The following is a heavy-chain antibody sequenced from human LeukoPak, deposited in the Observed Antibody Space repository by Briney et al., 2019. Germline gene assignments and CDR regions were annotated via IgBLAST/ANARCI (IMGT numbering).Heavy chain of an antibody. CDR3: ARRRVFLIAAAGPFDY. J-gene: IGHJ4*02. V-gene: IGHV4-39*07. Sequence: KTSETLSLTCTVSGGSISINSYYWGWIRQPPGKGLEWIGEINHSGSTNYNPSLKSRVTISVDTSKNQFSLKLSSVTAADTAVYYCARRRVFLIAAAGPFDYWGQGTLVTVSS. CDR1: GGSISINSYY. CDR2: INHSGST. D-gene: IGHD6-13*01.